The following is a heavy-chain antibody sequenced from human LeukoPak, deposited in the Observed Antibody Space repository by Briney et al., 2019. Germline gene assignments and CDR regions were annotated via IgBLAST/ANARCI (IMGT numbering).Heavy chain of an antibody. D-gene: IGHD4/OR15-4a*01. CDR1: GGSISSSSYY. Sequence: PSETLSLTCTVSGGSISSSSYYWGWIRQPPGKGLEWIGSIYHSGSTYYNPSLKSRVTISVDTSENQFSLKLSSVTAADTAVYYCARQGATSYWFDPWGQGTLVTVSS. CDR3: ARQGATSYWFDP. CDR2: IYHSGST. J-gene: IGHJ5*02. V-gene: IGHV4-39*01.